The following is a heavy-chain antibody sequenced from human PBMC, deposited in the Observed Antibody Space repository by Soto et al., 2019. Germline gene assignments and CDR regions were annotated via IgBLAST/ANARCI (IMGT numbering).Heavy chain of an antibody. CDR3: ERDSAVGGIGY. D-gene: IGHD6-13*01. Sequence: EVQLVESGGGLVQPGESLRLSCAASGFTVSSHSMKWVRQAPGKGLEWVSLIYSDGNNQEADTVKGRFTISRDNAKNSLLVQMNSRRAVDADVYYCERDSAVGGIGYWGRGTLVTVSS. CDR1: GFTVSSHS. J-gene: IGHJ4*02. CDR2: IYSDGNN. V-gene: IGHV3-66*01.